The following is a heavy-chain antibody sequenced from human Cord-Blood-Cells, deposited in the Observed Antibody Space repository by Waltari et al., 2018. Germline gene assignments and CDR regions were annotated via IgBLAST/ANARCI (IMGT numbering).Heavy chain of an antibody. Sequence: QITLKESGPTLVKPTQTLTLTCTFSGFSLSTSGVGVGWIRQPPGKALEWLALIYWDDDKRYSPSLKSRRTITKDTSKNQVVLTMTNMDPVDTATYYCAHRTASGVAFDIWGQGTMVTVSS. CDR3: AHRTASGVAFDI. CDR1: GFSLSTSGVG. V-gene: IGHV2-5*02. D-gene: IGHD6-13*01. J-gene: IGHJ3*02. CDR2: IYWDDDK.